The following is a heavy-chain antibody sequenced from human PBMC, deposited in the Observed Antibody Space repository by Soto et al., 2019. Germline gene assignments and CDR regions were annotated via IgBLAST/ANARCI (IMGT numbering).Heavy chain of an antibody. V-gene: IGHV4-30-4*01. CDR2: IYYSGST. CDR1: GGSIGRGDYY. CDR3: ARAFDDSSGYYGGLGY. J-gene: IGHJ4*02. D-gene: IGHD3-22*01. Sequence: TLSLTCTVSGGSIGRGDYYWSWVRQPPGKGLEWIGYIYYSGSTYYNPSLKSRLTISVHTSKNQLSLKLSSVTAADTAVYYCARAFDDSSGYYGGLGYWGQGTLVTVSS.